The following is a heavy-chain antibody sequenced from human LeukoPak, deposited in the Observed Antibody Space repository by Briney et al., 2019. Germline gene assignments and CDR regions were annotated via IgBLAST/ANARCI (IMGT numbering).Heavy chain of an antibody. D-gene: IGHD6-13*01. J-gene: IGHJ4*02. V-gene: IGHV4-59*12. CDR1: GGSISSYY. CDR3: ARGYSSSWPNAFDY. CDR2: IYYSGST. Sequence: SETLSLTCTVSGGSISSYYWSWIRQPPGKGLEWIGYIYYSGSTNYNPSLKSRVTISVDTSKNQFSLKLSSVTAADTAVYYCARGYSSSWPNAFDYWGQGTLVTVSS.